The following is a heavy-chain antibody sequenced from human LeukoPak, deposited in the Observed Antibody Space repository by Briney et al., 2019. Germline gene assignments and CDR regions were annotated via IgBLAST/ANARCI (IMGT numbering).Heavy chain of an antibody. CDR2: ISGSGDNT. Sequence: GGSLRLSCAASGFTFSNYAMSWVRQAPGKGLEWVSAISGSGDNTYYADSAKGRFTISRDNSKDTLYLQMNSLRAEDTAVYYCAKRTGEAAAGIRPNWYFDLWGRGTLVTVSS. CDR3: AKRTGEAAAGIRPNWYFDL. D-gene: IGHD6-13*01. J-gene: IGHJ2*01. V-gene: IGHV3-23*01. CDR1: GFTFSNYA.